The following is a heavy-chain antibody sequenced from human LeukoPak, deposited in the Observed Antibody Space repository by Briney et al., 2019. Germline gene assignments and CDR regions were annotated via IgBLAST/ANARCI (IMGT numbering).Heavy chain of an antibody. CDR2: IIPIFGTA. CDR1: GGTFSSYA. D-gene: IGHD3-10*01. V-gene: IGHV1-69*05. J-gene: IGHJ1*01. CDR3: ATPRAGYGSGSYYLDFQH. Sequence: AASVKVSCKASGGTFSSYAISWVRQAPGQGLEWMGGIIPIFGTANYAQKFQGRVTITTDESTSTAYMELSSLRSEDTAVYYCATPRAGYGSGSYYLDFQHWGQGTLVTVSS.